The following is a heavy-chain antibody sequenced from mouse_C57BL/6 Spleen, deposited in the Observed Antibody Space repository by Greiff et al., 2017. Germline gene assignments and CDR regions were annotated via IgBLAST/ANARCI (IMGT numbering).Heavy chain of an antibody. Sequence: SGAELARPGASVKMSCKASGYTFTSYTMHWVKQRPGQGPEWIGYINPSSGYTKYNQKFKDKATLTADKSSSTAYMQLSSLTSEDSAVYYCAREGDWYFDVWGTGTTVTVSS. CDR3: AREGDWYFDV. D-gene: IGHD3-3*01. V-gene: IGHV1-4*01. CDR2: INPSSGYT. CDR1: GYTFTSYT. J-gene: IGHJ1*03.